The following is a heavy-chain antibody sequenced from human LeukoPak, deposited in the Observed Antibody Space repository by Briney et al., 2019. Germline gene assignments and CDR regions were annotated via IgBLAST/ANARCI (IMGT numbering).Heavy chain of an antibody. CDR3: STTYYYDSSEGY. CDR1: GFTFSSYW. V-gene: IGHV3-15*07. CDR2: IKSKTDGGTT. J-gene: IGHJ4*02. Sequence: RGSLRLSCAASGFTFSSYWMNWVRQAPGKGLEWVGRIKSKTDGGTTDYAAPVKGRFTISRDDSKNTLYLQMNSLKTEDTAVYYCSTTYYYDSSEGYWGQGTLVTVSS. D-gene: IGHD3-22*01.